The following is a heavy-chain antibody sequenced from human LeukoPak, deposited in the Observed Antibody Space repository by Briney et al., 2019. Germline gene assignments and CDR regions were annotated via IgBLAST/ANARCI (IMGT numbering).Heavy chain of an antibody. CDR1: GTTFSRSA. J-gene: IGHJ4*02. CDR2: VIPILGTT. CDR3: ARDDGSATMGFDS. Sequence: SVKVSCKASGTTFSRSAISWVRQAPGQGLEWMGGVIPILGTTNYIQKFQDRVSITTDDSTSTAYMEVTSLKSVDTAVYYCARDDGSATMGFDSWGQGTLVIVSS. D-gene: IGHD1-26*01. V-gene: IGHV1-69*05.